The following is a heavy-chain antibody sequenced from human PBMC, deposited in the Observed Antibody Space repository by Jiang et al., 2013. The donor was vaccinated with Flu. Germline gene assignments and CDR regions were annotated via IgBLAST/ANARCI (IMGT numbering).Heavy chain of an antibody. CDR3: AKSGSIVVVTATTYYFDY. CDR1: GFTFSSYA. D-gene: IGHD2-21*02. V-gene: IGHV3-23*01. J-gene: IGHJ4*02. CDR2: ISGSGGST. Sequence: VQLLESGGGLVQPGGSLRLSCAASGFTFSSYAMSWVRQAPGKGLEWVSAISGSGGSTYYADSVKGRFTISRDNSKNTLYLQMNSLRAEDTAVYYCAKSGSIVVVTATTYYFDYVGQGTLVTVSS.